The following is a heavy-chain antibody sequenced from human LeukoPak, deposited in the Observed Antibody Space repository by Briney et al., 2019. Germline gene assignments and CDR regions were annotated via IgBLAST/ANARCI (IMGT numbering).Heavy chain of an antibody. CDR1: GGSFSGYY. Sequence: SETLSLTCAVYGGSFSGYYWSWIRQPPGKGLEWIGEINHSGSTNYNPSLKSRVTISVDTSKNQFSLKLSSVTAADTAVYYCARQPMGPRDYWGQGTLDTVSS. D-gene: IGHD3-10*01. J-gene: IGHJ4*02. CDR2: INHSGST. CDR3: ARQPMGPRDY. V-gene: IGHV4-34*01.